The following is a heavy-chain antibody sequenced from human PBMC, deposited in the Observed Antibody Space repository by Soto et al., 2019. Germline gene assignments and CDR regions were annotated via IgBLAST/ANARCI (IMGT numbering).Heavy chain of an antibody. CDR1: GGSISSGGYS. Sequence: SETLSLTCAVSGGSISSGGYSWSWIRQPPGKGLEWIGYIYHSGSTYYNPSLKSRVTISVDNAKNSLYLQMNSLRAEDTAVYYCAKDPVTYYYDSSGFRPFDYWGQGTQVTVSS. CDR3: AKDPVTYYYDSSGFRPFDY. J-gene: IGHJ4*02. CDR2: IYHSGST. D-gene: IGHD3-22*01. V-gene: IGHV4-30-2*01.